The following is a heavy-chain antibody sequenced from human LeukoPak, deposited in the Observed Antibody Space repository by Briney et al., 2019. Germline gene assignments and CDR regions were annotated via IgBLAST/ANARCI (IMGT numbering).Heavy chain of an antibody. CDR2: ISTSSSTI. D-gene: IGHD1-26*01. Sequence: PGGSLRLSCAASGFSFSSYSMNWVRQAPGKGLEWVSYISTSSSTIYYADSVRGRFTISRDNAKNLLYLQVNSLRVEDTADYFCARVSAMGDFDCWGQGTLVTVSS. V-gene: IGHV3-48*01. CDR3: ARVSAMGDFDC. J-gene: IGHJ4*02. CDR1: GFSFSSYS.